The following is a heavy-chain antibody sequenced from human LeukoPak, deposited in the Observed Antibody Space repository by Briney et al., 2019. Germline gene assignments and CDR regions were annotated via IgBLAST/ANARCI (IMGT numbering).Heavy chain of an antibody. J-gene: IGHJ4*02. CDR3: ARGDAFSGDH. Sequence: PGGSLRLSCAASGFTFSDYYMSWVRQAPGRGLEWVANIHPEGNEKYHVESVKGRFTISRDNAKNSLFLQMNGLRVEDTAVYYCARGDAFSGDHWGQGTLVTVSS. CDR2: IHPEGNEK. CDR1: GFTFSDYY. V-gene: IGHV3-7*04.